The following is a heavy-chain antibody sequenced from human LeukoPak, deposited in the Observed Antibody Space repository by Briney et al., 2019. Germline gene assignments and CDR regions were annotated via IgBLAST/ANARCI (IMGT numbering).Heavy chain of an antibody. Sequence: PGGSLRLSCAASRFTFSSYSMNWVRQAPGKGLEWVSSISSSSSYIYYADSVKGRFTISRDNAKNSLYLQMNSLRAEDTAVYYCARDHSSSWYAAGAFDIWGQGTMVTVSS. V-gene: IGHV3-21*01. D-gene: IGHD6-13*01. J-gene: IGHJ3*02. CDR3: ARDHSSSWYAAGAFDI. CDR2: ISSSSSYI. CDR1: RFTFSSYS.